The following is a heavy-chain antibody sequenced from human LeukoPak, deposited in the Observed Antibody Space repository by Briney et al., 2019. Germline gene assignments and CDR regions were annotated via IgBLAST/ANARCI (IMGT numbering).Heavy chain of an antibody. CDR2: IYSGGNT. V-gene: IGHV3-53*01. CDR3: ARGEYGSGWYRD. CDR1: GFIVSTNC. J-gene: IGHJ4*02. Sequence: PGGSLRLSCAASGFIVSTNCMSWVRQAPGKGLEWVSLIYSGGNTNYADSVKGRFTLFRDNSNNTLFLQMNSLRVEDTAVYYCARGEYGSGWYRDWGQGTLVTVSS. D-gene: IGHD6-19*01.